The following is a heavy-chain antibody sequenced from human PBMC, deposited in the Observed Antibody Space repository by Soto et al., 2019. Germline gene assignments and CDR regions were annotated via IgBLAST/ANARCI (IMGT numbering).Heavy chain of an antibody. J-gene: IGHJ6*02. D-gene: IGHD2-2*01. CDR1: GGSIGTDY. CDR3: ARDAGHCSSASCFGSYYYFALDV. V-gene: IGHV4-59*01. Sequence: ASETLSLTCTVSGGSIGTDYWSWIRQPPGKGLEWIGSIYYSGSTNYNPSLKSRVTISVDTSKNQFSLKVSSVTAADTAVYYCARDAGHCSSASCFGSYYYFALDVWGQGXTVTV. CDR2: IYYSGST.